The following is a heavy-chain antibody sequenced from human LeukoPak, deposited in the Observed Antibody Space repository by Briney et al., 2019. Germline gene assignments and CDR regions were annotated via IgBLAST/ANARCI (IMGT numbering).Heavy chain of an antibody. V-gene: IGHV3-23*01. J-gene: IGHJ4*02. CDR1: GLTFSTYG. CDR2: ISGSGDTT. CDR3: AKDRLGAMLYFDY. D-gene: IGHD1-26*01. Sequence: GGTLRLSCAASGLTFSTYGMSWVRQAPGKGLDWVSAISGSGDTTYFADSVKGRFTISRDNSKNTLYLQMNSLRAEDTAVYYCAKDRLGAMLYFDYWGQETLVTVSS.